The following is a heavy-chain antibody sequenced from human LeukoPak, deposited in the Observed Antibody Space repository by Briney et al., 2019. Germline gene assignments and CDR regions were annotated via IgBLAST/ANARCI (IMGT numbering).Heavy chain of an antibody. CDR1: GYTFTSYY. CDR2: INPSGGST. Sequence: ASVKVSCKASGYTFTSYYMHWVRQAPGQGLEWMGIINPSGGSTSYAQKFQGRVTMTRDTSMSTVYMELSSLRFEDTAVYYCASLSGGSYAYYGMDVWGQGTTVTVSS. J-gene: IGHJ6*02. CDR3: ASLSGGSYAYYGMDV. V-gene: IGHV1-46*01. D-gene: IGHD2-15*01.